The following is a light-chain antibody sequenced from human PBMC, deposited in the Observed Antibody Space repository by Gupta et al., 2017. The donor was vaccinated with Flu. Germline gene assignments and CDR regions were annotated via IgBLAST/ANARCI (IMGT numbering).Light chain of an antibody. CDR2: QVS. V-gene: IGKV2-30*01. J-gene: IGKJ1*01. CDR1: QSLEDTHAKTY. Sequence: VTLDPPASISLRSRQSLEDTHAKTYLQWFQQSPGQSPRRLIYQVSYRGSGVPDRFRDSGSGTDFTLRISRAEAEDVVVHYCKRGAHWRWAFGQGTKVEIK. CDR3: KRGAHWRWA.